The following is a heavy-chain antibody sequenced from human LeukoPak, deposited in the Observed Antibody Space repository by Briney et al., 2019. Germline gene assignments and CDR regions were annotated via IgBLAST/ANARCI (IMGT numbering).Heavy chain of an antibody. CDR2: INIGKGNT. D-gene: IGHD3-10*01. J-gene: IGHJ4*02. Sequence: ASVKVSCKASGYSFTTYAIHWVRQAPGQRLEWMGWINIGKGNTKYLQKFQGRVTITRDTSASIASMELSSLGFEDTAVYYCARETYGSGPAGFDYWGQGTLVTISS. CDR1: GYSFTTYA. V-gene: IGHV1-3*04. CDR3: ARETYGSGPAGFDY.